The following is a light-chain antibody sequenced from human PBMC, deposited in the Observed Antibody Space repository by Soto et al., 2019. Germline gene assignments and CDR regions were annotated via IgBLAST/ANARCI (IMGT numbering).Light chain of an antibody. J-gene: IGLJ1*01. V-gene: IGLV2-14*01. CDR3: SSYTSSSTLYV. CDR1: SSDIGGYNY. Sequence: HSVRTQPASVAGSPGQSITIACAGTSSDIGGYNYVSWYQQHPGKAPKVMIYEVSNRPSGVSNRFSGSKSGNTASLTISGLQAEDEADYYCSSYTSSSTLYVFGSGTKVTVL. CDR2: EVS.